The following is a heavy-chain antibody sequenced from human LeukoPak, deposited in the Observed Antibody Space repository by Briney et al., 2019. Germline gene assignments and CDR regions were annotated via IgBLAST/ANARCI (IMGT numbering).Heavy chain of an antibody. J-gene: IGHJ6*02. D-gene: IGHD6-6*01. CDR3: AREYSSSSPMDV. Sequence: GGSLRLSCAASGFTFSSYIMNWVRQAPGKGLEWVSSISSSSSYIYYADSVKGRFTISRDNAKNSLYLQMNSLRAEDTAVYYCAREYSSSSPMDVWGQGTTVTVSS. CDR1: GFTFSSYI. CDR2: ISSSSSYI. V-gene: IGHV3-21*01.